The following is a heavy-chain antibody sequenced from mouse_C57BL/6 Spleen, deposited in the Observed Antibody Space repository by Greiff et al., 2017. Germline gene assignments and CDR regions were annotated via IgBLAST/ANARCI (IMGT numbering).Heavy chain of an antibody. J-gene: IGHJ4*01. V-gene: IGHV1-54*01. CDR1: GYAFTNYL. CDR3: ARRWEDYDMDY. D-gene: IGHD1-1*02. CDR2: INPGSGGT. Sequence: VQLQESGAELVRPGTSVKVSCKASGYAFTNYLIEWVKQRPGQGLEWIGVINPGSGGTNYNEKFKGKATLTADKSSSTAYMQLSSLTSEDSAVYFCARRWEDYDMDYWGQGTSVTVSS.